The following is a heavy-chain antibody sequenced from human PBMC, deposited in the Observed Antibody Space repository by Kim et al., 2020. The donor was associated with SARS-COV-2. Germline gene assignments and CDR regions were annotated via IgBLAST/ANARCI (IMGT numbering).Heavy chain of an antibody. CDR3: ARDWLFPVPGYYFDY. J-gene: IGHJ4*02. V-gene: IGHV1-3*01. D-gene: IGHD1-1*01. Sequence: ASVKVSCKASGYTFTSYAMHWVRQAPGQRLEWMGWINAGIGNTKYSQNFQGRVTITRDTSASTAYMELSSLRSEDTAVYYCARDWLFPVPGYYFDYWGQGTLVTVSS. CDR1: GYTFTSYA. CDR2: INAGIGNT.